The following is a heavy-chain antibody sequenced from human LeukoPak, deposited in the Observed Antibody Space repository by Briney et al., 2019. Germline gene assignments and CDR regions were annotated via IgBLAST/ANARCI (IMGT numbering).Heavy chain of an antibody. CDR1: GGSIRSSYYY. V-gene: IGHV4-39*07. J-gene: IGHJ4*02. CDR3: ARGRGSYYDFWSGHHGYYFDY. CDR2: INHSGST. D-gene: IGHD3-3*01. Sequence: SETLSLTCTVSGGSIRSSYYYWSWIRQPPGKGLEWIGEINHSGSTNYNPSLKSRVTISVDTSKNQFSLKLSSVTAADTAVYYCARGRGSYYDFWSGHHGYYFDYWGQGTLVTVSS.